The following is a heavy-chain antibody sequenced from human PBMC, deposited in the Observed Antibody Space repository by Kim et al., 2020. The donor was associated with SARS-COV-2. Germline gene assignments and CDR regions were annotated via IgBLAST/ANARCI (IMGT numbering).Heavy chain of an antibody. Sequence: GGSLRLSCAASGFTFSSYAMSWVRQAPGKGLEWVSAISGSGGSTYYADSVKGRFTISRDNSKNTLYLQMNSLRAEDTAVYYCAKDTFRYCSSTSCYSPDYWGQGTLVTVSS. V-gene: IGHV3-23*01. D-gene: IGHD2-2*02. CDR2: ISGSGGST. CDR1: GFTFSSYA. CDR3: AKDTFRYCSSTSCYSPDY. J-gene: IGHJ4*02.